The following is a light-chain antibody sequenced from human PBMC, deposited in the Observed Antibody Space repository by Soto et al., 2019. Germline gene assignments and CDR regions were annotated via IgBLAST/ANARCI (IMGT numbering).Light chain of an antibody. CDR1: RSISTW. CDR2: KAS. Sequence: DIQMTQSPSTLSASVGDRVTITCRASRSISTWLAWYQQEPGKAPKLLIHKASSLQSGVPSRFSGSGSGTDFTLTISSLHPDDFATYYCQQYNSYSPTFGQGTKVDIK. J-gene: IGKJ1*01. V-gene: IGKV1-5*03. CDR3: QQYNSYSPT.